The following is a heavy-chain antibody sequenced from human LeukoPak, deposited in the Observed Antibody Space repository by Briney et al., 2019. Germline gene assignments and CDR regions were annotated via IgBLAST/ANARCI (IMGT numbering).Heavy chain of an antibody. J-gene: IGHJ5*02. Sequence: GGSLRLSCAASGFTFDDYGMSWVRQAPGKGLEWVSGINWNGGSTGYADSVKGRFTISRDNAKNSVYLQMNSLRPEDTAFYYCARLLRFYDFSFDPWGQGTLVTVSS. V-gene: IGHV3-20*04. CDR1: GFTFDDYG. CDR2: INWNGGST. D-gene: IGHD3-3*01. CDR3: ARLLRFYDFSFDP.